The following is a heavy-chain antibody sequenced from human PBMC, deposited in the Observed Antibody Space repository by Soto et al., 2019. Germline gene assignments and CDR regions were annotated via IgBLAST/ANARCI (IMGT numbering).Heavy chain of an antibody. V-gene: IGHV4-39*02. CDR3: SKLPHDDQLIPRFSGHGPFDL. J-gene: IGHJ2*01. Sequence: SETLSLTCTFSGDSISSSKYYWGWIRQPPGKGLECIGSIYYSGSPYYNSSLKSRVTISVDTSKNHFSLKLPSMTAADPAVHYFSKLPHDDQLIPRFSGHGPFDL. D-gene: IGHD1-7*01. CDR2: IYYSGSP. CDR1: GDSISSSKYY.